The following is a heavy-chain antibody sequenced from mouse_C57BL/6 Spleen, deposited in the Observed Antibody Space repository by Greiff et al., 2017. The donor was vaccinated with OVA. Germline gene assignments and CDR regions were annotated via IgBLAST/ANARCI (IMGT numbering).Heavy chain of an antibody. V-gene: IGHV1-15*01. J-gene: IGHJ2*01. CDR1: GYTFTDYE. CDR2: IDPETGGT. Sequence: VKLQESGAELVRPGASVTLSCKASGYTFTDYEMHWVKQTPVHGLEWIGAIDPETGGTAYNQKFKGKAILTADKSSSTAYMELRSLTSEDSAVYYCTRGGPNWYYFDYWGQGTTLTVSS. CDR3: TRGGPNWYYFDY. D-gene: IGHD4-1*01.